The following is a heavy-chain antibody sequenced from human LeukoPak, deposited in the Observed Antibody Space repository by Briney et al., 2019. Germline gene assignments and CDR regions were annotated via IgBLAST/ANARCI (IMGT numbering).Heavy chain of an antibody. CDR1: GGTFSSYA. V-gene: IGHV1-69*04. J-gene: IGHJ5*02. Sequence: SVKVSCKASGGTFSSYAISWVRQAPGQGLEWMGRIIPILGIANYAQKFQGRVTITADKSTGTAYMELSSLRSEDTAVYYCARGLYCSSSSCYPGWFGPWGQGTLVTVSS. CDR3: ARGLYCSSSSCYPGWFGP. CDR2: IIPILGIA. D-gene: IGHD2-2*01.